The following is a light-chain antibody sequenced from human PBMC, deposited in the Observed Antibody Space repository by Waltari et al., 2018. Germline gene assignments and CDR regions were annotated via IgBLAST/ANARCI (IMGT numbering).Light chain of an antibody. CDR2: DAS. CDR3: QQCDNLPLT. V-gene: IGKV1-33*01. J-gene: IGKJ4*01. CDR1: QDISNY. Sequence: DIQMTQSPSSLSASVGARVTITCQASQDISNYLNRYQQKPGKAPKLLIYDASNLETGVPSRFSGSGSGTDFTFTISSLQPEDIATYYCQQCDNLPLTFGGGTKVEIK.